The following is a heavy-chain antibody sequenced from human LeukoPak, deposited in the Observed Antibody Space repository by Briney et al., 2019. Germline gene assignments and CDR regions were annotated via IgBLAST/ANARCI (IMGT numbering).Heavy chain of an antibody. V-gene: IGHV3-7*01. J-gene: IGHJ4*02. D-gene: IGHD6-13*01. CDR2: IKQDGSDK. CDR1: GLTFSSYW. CDR3: ATGQQLGY. Sequence: GGSLRLSGVASGLTFSSYWMSWVRQAPGTGLEWVANIKQDGSDKYYVDSVKGRFTISRDNAEKSLYLQMNSLRAEDTAVYYCATGQQLGYWGQGTLVTVSS.